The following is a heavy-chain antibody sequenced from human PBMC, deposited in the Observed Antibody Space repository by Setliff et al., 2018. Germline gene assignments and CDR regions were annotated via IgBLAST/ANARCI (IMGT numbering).Heavy chain of an antibody. CDR1: GGTFGSSA. Sequence: SVKVSCKVSGGTFGSSAFTWVRQAPGPGLEYMGGIIPFFGNTNYAQKFQGRLSITADESTNTVYMGLSRLRSEDTAMYYCATPHCSDGTCRYYFESWGQGTLVTVSS. CDR3: ATPHCSDGTCRYYFES. J-gene: IGHJ4*02. D-gene: IGHD2-15*01. CDR2: IIPFFGNT. V-gene: IGHV1-69*13.